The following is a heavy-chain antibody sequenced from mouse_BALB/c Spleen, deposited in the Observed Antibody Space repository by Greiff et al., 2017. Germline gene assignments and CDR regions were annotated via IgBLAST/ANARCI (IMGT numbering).Heavy chain of an antibody. CDR3: ARSPITTVVGPGFDY. D-gene: IGHD1-1*01. V-gene: IGHV3-8*02. CDR1: GDSITSGY. J-gene: IGHJ2*01. CDR2: ISYSGST. Sequence: EVKLQESGPSLVKPSQTLSLTCSVTGDSITSGYWNWIRKFPGNKLEYMGYISYSGSTYYNPSLKSRISITRDTSKNQYYLQLNSVTTEDTATYYCARSPITTVVGPGFDYWGQGTTLTVSS.